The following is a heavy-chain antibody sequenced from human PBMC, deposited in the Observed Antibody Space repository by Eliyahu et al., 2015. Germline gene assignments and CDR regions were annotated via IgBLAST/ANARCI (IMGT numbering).Heavy chain of an antibody. Sequence: QVQLVQSGAELKKPGASVKVSCKASGYTFTKNAIHWVRQAPGPRLEWLGWINAANGNTKYSQKFQDRVNITRDTSASTAYMELSSLRSEDTAVYYCARGGIPLFASWGQGTPVTVSS. V-gene: IGHV1-3*01. CDR3: ARGGIPLFAS. CDR1: GYTFTKNA. D-gene: IGHD6-13*01. CDR2: INAANGNT. J-gene: IGHJ4*01.